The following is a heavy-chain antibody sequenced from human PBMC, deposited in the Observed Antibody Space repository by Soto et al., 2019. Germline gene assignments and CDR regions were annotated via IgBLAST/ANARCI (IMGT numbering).Heavy chain of an antibody. V-gene: IGHV1-18*01. Sequence: QVQLVQSGVEVKKPGASVKVSCKASGYTFTSYGISWVRQAPGQGLEWMGWISTSNGDAGYAQKLQGRVTSTTDTPTSTAYMELRSLRSDATPGYYCARGLAYIRDYWRQGTLVTVSS. J-gene: IGHJ4*02. CDR1: GYTFTSYG. D-gene: IGHD4-17*01. CDR3: ARGLAYIRDY. CDR2: ISTSNGDA.